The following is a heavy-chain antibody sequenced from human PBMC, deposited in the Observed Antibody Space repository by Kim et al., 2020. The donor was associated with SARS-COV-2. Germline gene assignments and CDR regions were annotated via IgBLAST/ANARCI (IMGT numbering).Heavy chain of an antibody. J-gene: IGHJ4*02. D-gene: IGHD5-12*01. CDR1: GGSISSYY. Sequence: SETLSLTCTVSGGSISSYYWSWIRQPPGKGLEWIGYIYYSGSTNYNPSLKSRVTISVDTSKNQFSLKLSSVTAADTAVYYCARGDGYKGVDYWGQGTLVTVSS. CDR2: IYYSGST. CDR3: ARGDGYKGVDY. V-gene: IGHV4-59*01.